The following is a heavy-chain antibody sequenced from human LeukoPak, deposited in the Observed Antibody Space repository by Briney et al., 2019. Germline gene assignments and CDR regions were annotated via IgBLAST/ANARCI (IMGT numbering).Heavy chain of an antibody. V-gene: IGHV3-48*03. CDR1: GFTFSSYE. CDR2: ISSSGSTI. D-gene: IGHD3-9*01. CDR3: ARKNWVTISSPLDYYYYMDV. J-gene: IGHJ6*03. Sequence: GGSLRLSCAASGFTFSSYEMNWVRQAPGKGLEWVSYISSSGSTIYYADSVKGRFTISRDNAKNSLYLQMNSLRAEDTAVYYCARKNWVTISSPLDYYYYMDVWGKGTTVTISS.